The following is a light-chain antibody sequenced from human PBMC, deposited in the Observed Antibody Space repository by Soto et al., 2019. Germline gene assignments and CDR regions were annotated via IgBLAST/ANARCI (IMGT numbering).Light chain of an antibody. J-gene: IGKJ2*01. Sequence: DIVMTQSPDSLAVSLGERATINCKSSQSILYSSNNKNYLAWYQQKPGQPPKLLIYWASTRHSGVPDRFSGSGSGTDFTLTISSLQAEDVAIYYCQQYYSSLYTFGQGTRLEIK. CDR1: QSILYSSNNKNY. CDR2: WAS. V-gene: IGKV4-1*01. CDR3: QQYYSSLYT.